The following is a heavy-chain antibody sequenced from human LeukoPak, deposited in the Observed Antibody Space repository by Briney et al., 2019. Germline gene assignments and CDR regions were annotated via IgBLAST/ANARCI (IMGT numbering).Heavy chain of an antibody. CDR1: GFTFSSYS. D-gene: IGHD3-22*01. Sequence: PGGSLRLSCAASGFTFSSYSMNWVRQAPGKGLEWVSSISSSSSYIYYADSVKGRFTISRDNAKNSLYLQMNSLRAEDTAVYYCARGGSGYYYDSSGYSDYWGQGTLVTVSS. CDR2: ISSSSSYI. J-gene: IGHJ4*02. V-gene: IGHV3-21*01. CDR3: ARGGSGYYYDSSGYSDY.